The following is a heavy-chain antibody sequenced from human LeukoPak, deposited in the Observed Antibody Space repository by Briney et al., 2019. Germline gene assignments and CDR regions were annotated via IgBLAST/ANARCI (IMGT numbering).Heavy chain of an antibody. CDR3: ARSAGWSGYRDA. V-gene: IGHV4-59*01. Sequence: SETLSLTCTVSGGSISSYYWSWIRQPPGKGLEWIGYIYYSGSTNYNPSLKSRVTISVDTSKNQFSLKLSSVTAADTAVYYCARSAGWSGYRDAWGQGTMVTVSS. CDR1: GGSISSYY. J-gene: IGHJ3*01. D-gene: IGHD3-3*01. CDR2: IYYSGST.